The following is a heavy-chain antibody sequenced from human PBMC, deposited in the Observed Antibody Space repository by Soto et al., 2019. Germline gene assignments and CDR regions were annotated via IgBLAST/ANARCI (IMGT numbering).Heavy chain of an antibody. J-gene: IGHJ4*02. Sequence: GGSLRLSCAASGFTFSDYYMSWIRQAPGKGLEWISYISRSSSFTNHADSVKGRFTISRDNGKNSLDLQMNSLRAEDTAVYFCARAGAYDADGHDYYDSRYFYFDYWGQGTPVTVSS. CDR1: GFTFSDYY. V-gene: IGHV3-11*05. CDR3: ARAGAYDADGHDYYDSRYFYFDY. CDR2: ISRSSSFT. D-gene: IGHD3-22*01.